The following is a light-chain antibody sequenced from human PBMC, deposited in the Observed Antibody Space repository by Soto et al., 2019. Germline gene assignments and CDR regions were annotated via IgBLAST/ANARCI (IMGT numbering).Light chain of an antibody. CDR3: ATWDDSLNGYV. CDR2: TNN. CDR1: GSNIGSNS. Sequence: QSVLTQPPSASGTPGQWIIISCSGSGSNIGSNSVTWYQQLPRTAPKLLIYTNNQRPSGVPDRFSGSKSVTSASLAISGLQSGDEADYYCATWDDSLNGYVFGGGTKVTVL. J-gene: IGLJ1*01. V-gene: IGLV1-44*01.